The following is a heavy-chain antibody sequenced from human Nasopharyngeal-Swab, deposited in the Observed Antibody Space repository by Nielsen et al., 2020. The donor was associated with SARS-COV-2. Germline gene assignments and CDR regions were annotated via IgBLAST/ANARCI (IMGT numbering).Heavy chain of an antibody. CDR3: ARDAPAHYGAFY. V-gene: IGHV3-30*03. J-gene: IGHJ4*02. CDR1: GFTFSSFG. CDR2: IAPDASNE. D-gene: IGHD4-17*01. Sequence: GGSLRLSCAASGFTFSSFGMHWVRQAPGKGLEWVAFIAPDASNEYYGDSVKGRFSISRDSSKNTLYLQMDSLRGEDMAVYYCARDAPAHYGAFYWGRGTLVTVSS.